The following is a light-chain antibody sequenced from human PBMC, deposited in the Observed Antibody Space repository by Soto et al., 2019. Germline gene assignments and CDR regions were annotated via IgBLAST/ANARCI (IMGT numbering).Light chain of an antibody. V-gene: IGKV1-39*01. CDR3: QKTYSSLT. J-gene: IGKJ3*01. Sequence: DIQLAQSPSSPSASVGDRVTITCRASQSISSYLNWYQQKPGKAPNLLIFAASILQTGVPSRFSGSGSGTDFTLTISSLQPEDFATYYCQKTYSSLTFGPGTKVDIK. CDR1: QSISSY. CDR2: AAS.